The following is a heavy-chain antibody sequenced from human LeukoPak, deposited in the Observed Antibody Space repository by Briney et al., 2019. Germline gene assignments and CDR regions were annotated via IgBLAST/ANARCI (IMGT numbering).Heavy chain of an antibody. CDR2: INHSGST. Sequence: SETLSLTCAVYGGSFSGYYWSWIRQPPGKGLEWIGEINHSGSTSYNPSLKSRVTISVDTSKNQFSLKLSSVTAADTAIYYCARFPTWNDAFDIWGQGTMVTVSS. D-gene: IGHD1-1*01. J-gene: IGHJ3*02. CDR3: ARFPTWNDAFDI. V-gene: IGHV4-34*01. CDR1: GGSFSGYY.